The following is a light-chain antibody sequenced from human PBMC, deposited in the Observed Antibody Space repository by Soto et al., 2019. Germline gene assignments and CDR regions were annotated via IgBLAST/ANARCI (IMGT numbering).Light chain of an antibody. Sequence: EIVMTQSPATLSVSPGERATLSCRASQSVGSSLAWYQQKPGQAPRLLIYGASSRATGIPATFSGSGSGTEFTLTISSLQSEDFAVYYCQQYGSSPPITFGQGTRLEIK. V-gene: IGKV3-15*01. CDR1: QSVGSS. CDR2: GAS. J-gene: IGKJ5*01. CDR3: QQYGSSPPIT.